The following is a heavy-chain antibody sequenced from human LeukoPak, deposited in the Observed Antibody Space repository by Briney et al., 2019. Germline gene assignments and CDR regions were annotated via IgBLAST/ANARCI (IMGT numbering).Heavy chain of an antibody. CDR3: ARAYRGSGSPRYYFDY. D-gene: IGHD3-10*01. CDR1: GFTFSNYS. J-gene: IGHJ4*02. CDR2: ISSSSSTI. V-gene: IGHV3-48*01. Sequence: GGSLRLSCAASGFTFSNYSMNWVRQAPGKGLEWVSYISSSSSTIYYADSVKGRFTISRDNAKNSLYLQMNSLRAEDTAVYYCARAYRGSGSPRYYFDYWGQGTLVTVSS.